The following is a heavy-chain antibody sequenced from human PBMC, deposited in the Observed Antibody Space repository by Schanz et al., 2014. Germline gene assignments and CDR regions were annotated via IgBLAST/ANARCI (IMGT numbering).Heavy chain of an antibody. CDR1: GGSISSEY. J-gene: IGHJ3*02. V-gene: IGHV4-4*07. D-gene: IGHD3-10*01. CDR2: IYNSGKT. Sequence: QVQLQESGPALVKPSDTLSLTCTVSGGSISSEYWSWIRQPAGKGLEWIGRIYNSGKTNYNPSLESRVSMSVDTSKKQLSLKLRSVSAADTAVYYCARVVLGGDAFDIWGQGTMVTVSS. CDR3: ARVVLGGDAFDI.